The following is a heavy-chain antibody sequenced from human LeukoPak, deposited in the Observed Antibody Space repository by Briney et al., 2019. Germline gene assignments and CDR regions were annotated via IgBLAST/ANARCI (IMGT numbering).Heavy chain of an antibody. Sequence: SVKVSCKASGGTFSSYAISWVRQAPGQGLEWMGRIIPILGIANYAQKFQGRVTITADKSTRTAYMELSSLRSEDTAVYYCARDPGYCSGGSCYAPFDISGQGTMVTVSS. V-gene: IGHV1-69*04. J-gene: IGHJ3*02. CDR3: ARDPGYCSGGSCYAPFDI. D-gene: IGHD2-15*01. CDR1: GGTFSSYA. CDR2: IIPILGIA.